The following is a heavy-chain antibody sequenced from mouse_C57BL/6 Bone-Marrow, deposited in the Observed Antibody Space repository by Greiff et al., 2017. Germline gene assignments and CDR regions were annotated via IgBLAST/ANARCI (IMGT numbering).Heavy chain of an antibody. CDR1: GYTFTDYY. J-gene: IGHJ1*03. CDR3: ARRPAYYSNYEYFDV. D-gene: IGHD2-5*01. V-gene: IGHV1-76*01. Sequence: QVQLQQSGAELVRPGASVKLSCKASGYTFTDYYINWVKQRPGQGLEWIARIYPGSGNTYYNEKFKGKATLTAEKSSSTAYMQLSSLTSEDSAVYFCARRPAYYSNYEYFDVWGTGTTVTVSS. CDR2: IYPGSGNT.